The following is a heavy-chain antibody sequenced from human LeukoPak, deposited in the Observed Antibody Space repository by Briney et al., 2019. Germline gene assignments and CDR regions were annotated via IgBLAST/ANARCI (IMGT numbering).Heavy chain of an antibody. CDR2: FHNSGAS. CDR3: TRGAGWLIDY. D-gene: IGHD3-16*01. V-gene: IGHV4-59*12. CDR1: DDSISDYY. J-gene: IGHJ4*02. Sequence: SETLSLTCTVSDDSISDYYRGWIRQPPGKGLEWIGYFHNSGASTYNPSLKSRVTISADTSKNQFSLKLNSLTTADTAVYYCTRGAGWLIDYWGQGILVTVSS.